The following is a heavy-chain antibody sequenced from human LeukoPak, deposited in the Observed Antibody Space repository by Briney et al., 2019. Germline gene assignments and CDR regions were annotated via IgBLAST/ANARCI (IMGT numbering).Heavy chain of an antibody. CDR3: AHRREYSSTWYWANFDY. J-gene: IGHJ4*02. V-gene: IGHV2-5*02. D-gene: IGHD6-13*01. CDR1: GFSIRTPGAG. Sequence: SGPTLFHPPPPLTLTCSFSGFSIRTPGAGVGWIRQPPGKALEWLTLIYWDKDKRNSTSLKSRLTITNDTSKNQVVLTMTNMDPVDTAAYYCAHRREYSSTWYWANFDYWGQGTLVTVSS. CDR2: IYWDKDK.